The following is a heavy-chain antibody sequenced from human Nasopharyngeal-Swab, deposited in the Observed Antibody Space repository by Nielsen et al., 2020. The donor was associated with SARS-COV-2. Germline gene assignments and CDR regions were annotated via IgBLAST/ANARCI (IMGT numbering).Heavy chain of an antibody. CDR2: ISSSSSYI. Sequence: GESLKISWAASGFTFSSYSMNWVRQAPGKGLEWVSSISSSSSYIYYADSVKGRFTISRDNAKNSLYLQMNSLRAEDTAVYYCARALTLRNYYYGMDVWGQGPTVTVSS. CDR3: ARALTLRNYYYGMDV. D-gene: IGHD2/OR15-2a*01. J-gene: IGHJ6*02. CDR1: GFTFSSYS. V-gene: IGHV3-21*01.